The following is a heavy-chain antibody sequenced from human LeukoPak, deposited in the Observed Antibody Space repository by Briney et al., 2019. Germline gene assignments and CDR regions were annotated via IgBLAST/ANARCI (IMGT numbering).Heavy chain of an antibody. Sequence: PSETLSLTCTVSGGSISSASYYWGWIRQPPGKGLEWIGTIYYSGSTYYNPSLKSRVTISVDTSKNQVSLKLSSVTAADTAVYYCARDVSSGWYGSWDYWGQGTLVTVSS. D-gene: IGHD6-19*01. CDR2: IYYSGST. CDR3: ARDVSSGWYGSWDY. V-gene: IGHV4-39*07. CDR1: GGSISSASYY. J-gene: IGHJ4*02.